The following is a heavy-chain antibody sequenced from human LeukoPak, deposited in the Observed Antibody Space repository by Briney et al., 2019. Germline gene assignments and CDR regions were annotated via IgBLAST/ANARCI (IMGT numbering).Heavy chain of an antibody. CDR3: ARERTIVVVPAAIRPGNNWFDP. V-gene: IGHV4-4*07. CDR2: IYTSGST. D-gene: IGHD2-2*01. CDR1: GGSISSYY. J-gene: IGHJ5*02. Sequence: SETLSLTCTVSGGSISSYYWTWIRQPAGKGLEWVGRIYTSGSTNYNPSLKSRVTMSVDTSKNQFSLKLSSVTAADTAVYYCARERTIVVVPAAIRPGNNWFDPWGQGTLVTVSS.